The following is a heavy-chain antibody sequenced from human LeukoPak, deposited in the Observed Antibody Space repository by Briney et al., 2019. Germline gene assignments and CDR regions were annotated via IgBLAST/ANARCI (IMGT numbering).Heavy chain of an antibody. CDR1: GGTFSSYA. D-gene: IGHD5-18*01. J-gene: IGHJ6*03. CDR2: IIPIFGTA. V-gene: IGHV1-69*01. CDR3: ARDVDTAMVTTAYYYMDV. Sequence: SVKVSCKASGGTFSSYAISWVRQAPGQGLEWMGGIIPIFGTANYAQKFQGRVTITADESTSTAYMELSSLRSEDTAVYHCARDVDTAMVTTAYYYMDVWGKGTTVTVSS.